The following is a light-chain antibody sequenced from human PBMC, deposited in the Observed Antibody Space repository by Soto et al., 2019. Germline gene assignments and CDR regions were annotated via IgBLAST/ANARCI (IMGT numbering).Light chain of an antibody. V-gene: IGKV1-5*03. J-gene: IGKJ1*01. CDR3: QQYSNYWA. CDR2: KAS. CDR1: QSISSW. Sequence: DIQMTQSPSTLSASVGDRVTITCRASQSISSWLAWYQQKPGKAPKLLIYKASSLESGGPSRFSGSGSGTEFTLTISSLQPDDFATYYCQQYSNYWAFGQGTKVEIK.